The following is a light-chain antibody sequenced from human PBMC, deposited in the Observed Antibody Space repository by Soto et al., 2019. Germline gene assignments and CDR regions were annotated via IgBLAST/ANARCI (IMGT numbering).Light chain of an antibody. CDR3: QQYGRSWT. Sequence: EIVLTQSPDTVSVSPGERVTLSCRASQNIFSNYLACYQQKPGQAPRLLIYGASTRATGIADRFSGGGSGTDFTLTISRLEPEDFAVYHCQQYGRSWTFGQGTKVDIK. V-gene: IGKV3-20*01. CDR1: QNIFSNY. CDR2: GAS. J-gene: IGKJ1*01.